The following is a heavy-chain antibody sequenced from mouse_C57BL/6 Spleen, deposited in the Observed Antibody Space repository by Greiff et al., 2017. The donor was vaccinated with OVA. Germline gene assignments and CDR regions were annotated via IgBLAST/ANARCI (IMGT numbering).Heavy chain of an antibody. CDR2: IDPSDSYT. V-gene: IGHV1-69*01. D-gene: IGHD3-1*01. Sequence: VQLQQPGAELVMPGASVKLSCKASGYTFTSYWMHWVKQRPGQGLEWIGEIDPSDSYTNYNQKFKGKSTLTVDKSSSTAYMQLSSLTSEDSAVYYCARRRGSGFDYWGKGTTLTVSS. CDR1: GYTFTSYW. J-gene: IGHJ2*01. CDR3: ARRRGSGFDY.